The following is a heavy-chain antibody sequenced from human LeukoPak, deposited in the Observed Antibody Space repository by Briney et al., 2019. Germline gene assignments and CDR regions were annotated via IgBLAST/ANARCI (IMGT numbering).Heavy chain of an antibody. CDR1: GFTVSSNY. CDR3: ARGSRYGDYPYYCDF. CDR2: IYSGGST. Sequence: PGGSLRLSCAASGFTVSSNYMSWVRQAPGKGLEWVSVIYSGGSTYYADSVKGRFTISRDNSKNTVLLQMNNLRLEDAAVYYCARGSRYGDYPYYCDFWGQGTLVTVSS. J-gene: IGHJ4*02. V-gene: IGHV3-53*01. D-gene: IGHD4-17*01.